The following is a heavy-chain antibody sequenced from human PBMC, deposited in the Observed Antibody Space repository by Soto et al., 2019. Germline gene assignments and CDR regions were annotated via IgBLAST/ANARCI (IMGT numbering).Heavy chain of an antibody. Sequence: QVQLVQSGAEVKKPGSSVKVSCKASGGTFSSYAISWVRQAPGQGLEWMGGIIPIFGTANYAQKFQGRVTSAADESTSTAYMELSSLRSEDTAVYYCARARKTYYYGSGSYRGEYYFDYWGQGTLVTVSS. CDR2: IIPIFGTA. V-gene: IGHV1-69*12. D-gene: IGHD3-10*01. J-gene: IGHJ4*02. CDR3: ARARKTYYYGSGSYRGEYYFDY. CDR1: GGTFSSYA.